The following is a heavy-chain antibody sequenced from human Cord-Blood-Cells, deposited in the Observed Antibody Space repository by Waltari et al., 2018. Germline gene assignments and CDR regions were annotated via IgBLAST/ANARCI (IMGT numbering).Heavy chain of an antibody. CDR1: GGSSSGYY. V-gene: IGHV4-34*01. D-gene: IGHD4-17*01. J-gene: IGHJ4*02. Sequence: QVQLQQWGAGLLKPSETLSLTCAVYGGSSSGYYWSWIRQPPGKGLEWIGEINHSGSTNYNPSLKSRVTISVDTSKNQFSLTLSSVTAADTAVYYCATSSTVTFDYWGQGTLVTVSS. CDR3: ATSSTVTFDY. CDR2: INHSGST.